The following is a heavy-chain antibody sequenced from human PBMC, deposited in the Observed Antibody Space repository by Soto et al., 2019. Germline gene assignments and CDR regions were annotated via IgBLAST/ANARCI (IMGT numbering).Heavy chain of an antibody. CDR3: ARDGVRARGDYYYGMDV. CDR2: IYYSGST. J-gene: IGHJ6*02. Sequence: PSETLSLTCTVSGGYLSSGGYYWNWIRQHPGKGLEWIGYIYYSGSTYYNPSLKSRVTISVDTSKNQFSLKLSSVTAADTAVYYCARDGVRARGDYYYGMDVWGQGTTVTVSS. CDR1: GGYLSSGGYY. D-gene: IGHD3-10*02. V-gene: IGHV4-31*03.